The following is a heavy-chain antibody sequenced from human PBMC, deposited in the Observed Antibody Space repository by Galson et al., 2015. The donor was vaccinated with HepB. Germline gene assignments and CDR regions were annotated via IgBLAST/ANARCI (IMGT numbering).Heavy chain of an antibody. CDR1: GYTFSDYY. V-gene: IGHV5-51*03. J-gene: IGHJ5*02. Sequence: QSGAEVKKPGESLKISCEASGYTFSDYYIAWVRQMPGKGLECLGIIYPYDSDTKYSPSFQGQVTFSVDKSVTTAYLQWSGLRASDIGIYYCARVRGSGLDPHSWFDVWGQGTLVTVSS. CDR2: IYPYDSDT. D-gene: IGHD3-10*01. CDR3: ARVRGSGLDPHSWFDV.